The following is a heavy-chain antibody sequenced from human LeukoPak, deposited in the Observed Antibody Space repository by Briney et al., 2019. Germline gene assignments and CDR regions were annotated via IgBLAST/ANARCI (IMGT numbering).Heavy chain of an antibody. CDR1: GVSISTYY. CDR3: ARSSSTGSYWADY. J-gene: IGHJ4*02. CDR2: IYNSRST. Sequence: KASETLSLTCTVSGVSISTYYWSWIRQPPGKGLEWIGYIYNSRSTNYNPSLKSRVTISVDTSKNQFSLKLSSVTAADTAVYYCARSSSTGSYWADYWGQGTLVTVSS. V-gene: IGHV4-59*01. D-gene: IGHD1-26*01.